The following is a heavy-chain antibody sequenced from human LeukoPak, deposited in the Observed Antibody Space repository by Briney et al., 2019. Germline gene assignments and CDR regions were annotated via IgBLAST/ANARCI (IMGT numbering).Heavy chain of an antibody. D-gene: IGHD6-6*01. V-gene: IGHV3-74*01. Sequence: GGSLRLSCTASGFSFSGHWMHWARHLPGKGLVWVSRISPTGSTTIYADSVKGRFTVSRDNAKNTPYLQVNNLRAEDTAVYYCARGPNSNWSGLDFWGQGTLLTVSS. J-gene: IGHJ4*02. CDR3: ARGPNSNWSGLDF. CDR1: GFSFSGHW. CDR2: ISPTGSTT.